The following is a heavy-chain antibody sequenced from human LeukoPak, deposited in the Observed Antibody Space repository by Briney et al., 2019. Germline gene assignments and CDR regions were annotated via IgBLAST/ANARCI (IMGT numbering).Heavy chain of an antibody. V-gene: IGHV3-23*01. CDR2: LSGGGEYT. CDR1: GFTFSSYA. CDR3: ATITYFDYIWGRFVS. J-gene: IGHJ4*02. Sequence: PGGSLRLSCAASGFTFSSYAMSWVRQAPGKGLEWVSALSGGGEYTYSADSVKGRFTISRDNSKSMLYLQMNSLRVKDTAVYYCATITYFDYIWGRFVSWGQGTLVTVSS. D-gene: IGHD3-16*01.